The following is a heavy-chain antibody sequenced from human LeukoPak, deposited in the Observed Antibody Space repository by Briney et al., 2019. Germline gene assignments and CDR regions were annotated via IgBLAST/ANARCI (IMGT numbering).Heavy chain of an antibody. V-gene: IGHV1-69*04. CDR2: IIPILGIA. CDR3: ATPYCTNGVCSWDTNGMDV. J-gene: IGHJ6*02. CDR1: GGTFSSYA. Sequence: SVKVSCKASGGTFSSYAISWVRQAPGQGLEWMGRIIPILGIANYAQKFQGRVTITADKSTSTAYMELSSLRSEDTAVYYCATPYCTNGVCSWDTNGMDVWGQGTTVTVS. D-gene: IGHD2-8*01.